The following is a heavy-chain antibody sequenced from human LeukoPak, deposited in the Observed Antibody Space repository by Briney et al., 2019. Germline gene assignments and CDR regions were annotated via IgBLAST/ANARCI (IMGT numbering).Heavy chain of an antibody. J-gene: IGHJ4*02. D-gene: IGHD1-26*01. Sequence: GGSLRLSCAASGFTFSSYAMSWVRQAPRKGLEWVSGISNTDGGTRYADSVKGRFTISRDNSKNTLYLQMNSLRAEDTAIYYCAKATGGTNTPFDYWGQGTLVIVSS. CDR1: GFTFSSYA. V-gene: IGHV3-23*01. CDR3: AKATGGTNTPFDY. CDR2: ISNTDGGT.